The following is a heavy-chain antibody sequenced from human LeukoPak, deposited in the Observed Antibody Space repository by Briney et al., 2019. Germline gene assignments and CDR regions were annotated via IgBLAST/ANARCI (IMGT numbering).Heavy chain of an antibody. V-gene: IGHV1-69*02. D-gene: IGHD5-18*01. CDR2: IIPILGIA. CDR3: ALSGYSYGYLDY. CDR1: GYTFTGYY. Sequence: SVKVSCKASGYTFTGYYMHWVRQAPGQGLEWMGRIIPILGIANYAQKFQGRVTITADKSTSTAYMELSSLRSEDTAVYYCALSGYSYGYLDYWGQGTLVTVSS. J-gene: IGHJ4*02.